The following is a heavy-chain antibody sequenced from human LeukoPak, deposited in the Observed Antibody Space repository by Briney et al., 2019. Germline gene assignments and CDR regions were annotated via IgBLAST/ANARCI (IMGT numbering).Heavy chain of an antibody. V-gene: IGHV3-74*01. CDR2: INPDGSTT. Sequence: GGSLRLSCAASGFTFSRYWIHWVRQAPGKGLEWVSRINPDGSTTTYADSVKGRFTISRDNAKNSLYLQMNSLRAEDTAVYYCARDAPNDYWGQGTLVTVSS. CDR1: GFTFSRYW. J-gene: IGHJ4*02. CDR3: ARDAPNDY.